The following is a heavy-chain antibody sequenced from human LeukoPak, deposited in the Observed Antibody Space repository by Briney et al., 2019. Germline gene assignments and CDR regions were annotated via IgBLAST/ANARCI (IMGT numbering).Heavy chain of an antibody. J-gene: IGHJ4*02. V-gene: IGHV1-18*01. CDR1: GYTFTSYG. Sequence: ASVKVSCKASGYTFTSYGISWVRQAPGQGLEWMGWISAYNGNTNYAQKLQGRVTMTTDTSTSTAYMELRSLRSDDTAAYYCARVDSSGWYRRYFDYWGQGTLVTVSS. CDR3: ARVDSSGWYRRYFDY. D-gene: IGHD6-19*01. CDR2: ISAYNGNT.